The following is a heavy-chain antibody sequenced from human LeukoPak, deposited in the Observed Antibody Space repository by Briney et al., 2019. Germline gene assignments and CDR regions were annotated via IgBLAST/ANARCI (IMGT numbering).Heavy chain of an antibody. CDR3: ARASAPHLTYYDILTGHYYYYMDV. D-gene: IGHD3-9*01. CDR1: GYTFTSNY. V-gene: IGHV1-46*01. J-gene: IGHJ6*03. CDR2: IDPTGDST. Sequence: GASVKVSCKASGYTFTSNYMHWVRQAPGQGLEWMALIDPTGDSTGYAQKFQGRVTITADESTSTAYMELSSLRSEDTAVYYCARASAPHLTYYDILTGHYYYYMDVWGKGTTVTISS.